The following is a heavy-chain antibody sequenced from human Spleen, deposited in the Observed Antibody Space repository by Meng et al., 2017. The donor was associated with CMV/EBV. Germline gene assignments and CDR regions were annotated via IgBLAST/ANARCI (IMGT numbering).Heavy chain of an antibody. CDR1: GFTFSSYA. Sequence: GESLRLSCAASGFTFSSYAMSWVRQAPGKGLEWVSGISGDGDIIDYADSMKGRFTISRDNSKNTLYLQMNSLRAEDTAVYYCAKDTAYTTSGLDYWGQGTLVTVSS. V-gene: IGHV3-23*01. J-gene: IGHJ4*02. CDR2: ISGDGDII. D-gene: IGHD1-1*01. CDR3: AKDTAYTTSGLDY.